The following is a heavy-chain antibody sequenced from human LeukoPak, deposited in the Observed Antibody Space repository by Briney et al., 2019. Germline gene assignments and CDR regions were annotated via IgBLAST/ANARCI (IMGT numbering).Heavy chain of an antibody. CDR1: GYTSTSYD. V-gene: IGHV1-8*01. CDR3: ARGGVIHDFWSGYYTAGRKYWFDP. D-gene: IGHD3-3*01. Sequence: ASVKVSCKASGYTSTSYDINWVRQATGQGLEWMGWMNPNSGNTGYAQKFQGRVTMTRNTSISTAYMELSSLRSEDTAVYYCARGGVIHDFWSGYYTAGRKYWFDPWGQGTLVTVSS. J-gene: IGHJ5*02. CDR2: MNPNSGNT.